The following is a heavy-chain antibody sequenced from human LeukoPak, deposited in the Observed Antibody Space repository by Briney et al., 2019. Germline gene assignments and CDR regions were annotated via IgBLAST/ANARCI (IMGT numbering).Heavy chain of an antibody. CDR3: TKDRRGPAAGTWYFDS. J-gene: IGHJ4*02. V-gene: IGHV3-23*01. CDR1: GFTFSSTT. D-gene: IGHD6-13*01. CDR2: ITAIDGRT. Sequence: GGSLRLSCVASGFTFSSTTMGWVRQAPGRGLEWVSSITAIDGRTYYADSVRGRFTISRDNSKNTVFLQLNSLRAGDTAIYYCTKDRRGPAAGTWYFDSWGQGTLVTVSS.